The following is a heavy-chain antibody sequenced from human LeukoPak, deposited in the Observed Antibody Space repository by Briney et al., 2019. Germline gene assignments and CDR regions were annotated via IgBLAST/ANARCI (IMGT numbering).Heavy chain of an antibody. CDR2: IKSKIEGETT. J-gene: IGHJ4*02. V-gene: IGHV3-15*01. D-gene: IGHD4-17*01. Sequence: KPGGSLRLSCAASGFTFSNAWMSWVRQAPGTGLEWVGRIKSKIEGETTDYAAPVKGRFTISRDDSENTLYLQMNSLKTEDTAVYYCTPSATTEGLFDYWGQGTLVTVSS. CDR1: GFTFSNAW. CDR3: TPSATTEGLFDY.